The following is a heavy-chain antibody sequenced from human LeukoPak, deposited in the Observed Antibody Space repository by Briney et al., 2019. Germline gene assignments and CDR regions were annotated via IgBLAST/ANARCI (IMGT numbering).Heavy chain of an antibody. CDR2: INHSGST. Sequence: PSETLSLTCTVSGGSISTSSYYWGWIRQPPGKGLEWIGEINHSGSTNYNPSLKSRVTISVDTSKNQFSLKLSSVTAADTAVYYCARETAGGGYDYWGQGTLVTVSS. J-gene: IGHJ4*02. CDR1: GGSISTSSYY. CDR3: ARETAGGGYDY. D-gene: IGHD3-16*01. V-gene: IGHV4-39*07.